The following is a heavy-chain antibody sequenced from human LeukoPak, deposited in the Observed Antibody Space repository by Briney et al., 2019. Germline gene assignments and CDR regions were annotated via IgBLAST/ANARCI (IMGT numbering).Heavy chain of an antibody. CDR1: GGSISTSNW. CDR3: ARHVFSRASYYDFWSGYYWNPHVYGMDV. CDR2: IYHSGST. Sequence: PSETLSLTCAVSGGSISTSNWWSWVRQPPGKGLEWIGEIYHSGSTNYNPSLKSRVTISVDKSRNQFSLKLSSVTAADTAVYYCARHVFSRASYYDFWSGYYWNPHVYGMDVWGQGTTVTVSS. D-gene: IGHD3-3*01. V-gene: IGHV4-4*02. J-gene: IGHJ6*02.